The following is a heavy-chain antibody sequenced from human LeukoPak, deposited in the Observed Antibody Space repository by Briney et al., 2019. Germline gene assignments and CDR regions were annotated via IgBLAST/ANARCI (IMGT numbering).Heavy chain of an antibody. V-gene: IGHV4-4*09. CDR3: ARQSAYSNTFDY. CDR1: DGTISSYY. J-gene: IGHJ4*02. Sequence: SETLSLTCTVSDGTISSYYWSWIRESPGRGLEWIGYIYITGSTNFNPSLKSRVTMSADTSKNQFSLNLTSVTAADTAVYYCARQSAYSNTFDYWGQGTLVTVSS. D-gene: IGHD4-11*01. CDR2: IYITGST.